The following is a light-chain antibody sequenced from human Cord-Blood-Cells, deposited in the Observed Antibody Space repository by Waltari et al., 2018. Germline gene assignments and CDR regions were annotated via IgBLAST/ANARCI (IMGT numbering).Light chain of an antibody. CDR1: QSVLSSSNNKNY. CDR2: WAS. Sequence: DIVMTQSPDPLAVSLGERATIQRKSSQSVLSSSNNKNYLAWYQQKPGQPPKLLIYWASTRESGVPDRFSGSWSGTDFTLTISSLQAEDVAVYYCQQYYSTPYSFGQGTKLEIK. CDR3: QQYYSTPYS. V-gene: IGKV4-1*01. J-gene: IGKJ2*03.